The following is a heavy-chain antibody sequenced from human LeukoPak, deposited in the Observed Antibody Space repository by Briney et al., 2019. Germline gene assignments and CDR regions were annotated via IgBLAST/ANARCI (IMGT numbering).Heavy chain of an antibody. CDR2: ISYDGSNK. D-gene: IGHD5-24*01. CDR3: AKNRGQVATMTPTDY. Sequence: SGGSLRLSCAASGFTFSSYGMHWVRQAPGKGLEWVAVISYDGSNKYYADSVKGRFTISRDNSKNTLYLQMNSLRAEDTAVYYCAKNRGQVATMTPTDYWGQGTLVTVSS. J-gene: IGHJ4*02. CDR1: GFTFSSYG. V-gene: IGHV3-30*18.